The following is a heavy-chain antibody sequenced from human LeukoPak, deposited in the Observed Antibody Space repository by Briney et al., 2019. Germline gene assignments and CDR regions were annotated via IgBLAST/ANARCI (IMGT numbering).Heavy chain of an antibody. CDR1: GYTFTSYG. Sequence: ASVKVSCKASGYTFTSYGISLVRQAPGQGVELIGSISAHSGNTNSAQHLQGRVKMNTDTSTRTAYMELRSLKSDDTNVYYCVRMVGVDLDYWGKGTLVTVSS. CDR2: ISAHSGNT. CDR3: VRMVGVDLDY. V-gene: IGHV1-18*04. J-gene: IGHJ4*02. D-gene: IGHD2-15*01.